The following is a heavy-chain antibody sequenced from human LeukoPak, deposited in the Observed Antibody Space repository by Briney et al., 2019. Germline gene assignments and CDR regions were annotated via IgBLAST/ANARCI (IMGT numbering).Heavy chain of an antibody. V-gene: IGHV1-69*13. CDR1: GGTFSSYA. J-gene: IGHJ3*02. CDR3: ARGLRAFENDAFDI. Sequence: ASVKVSCKASGGTFSSYAISWVRQAPGQGLEWMGGIIPIFGTANYAQKFQGRVTITADESTSTAYMELSSLRSEDTAVYYCARGLRAFENDAFDIWGQGTMVTVSS. CDR2: IIPIFGTA. D-gene: IGHD2/OR15-2a*01.